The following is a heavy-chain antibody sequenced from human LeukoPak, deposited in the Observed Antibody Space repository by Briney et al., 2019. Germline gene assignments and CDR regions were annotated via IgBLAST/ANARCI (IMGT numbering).Heavy chain of an antibody. J-gene: IGHJ4*02. CDR2: ISGNGLQT. V-gene: IGHV3-23*01. D-gene: IGHD3-22*01. Sequence: AGGSLRLSCSASGFTFSRFAMTWVRHLPGKGLEWVSTISGNGLQTFYADSVKGRFSVSRDNSVNIVYLQMDSLRADDSALYSCAKDANYLHSSGYFIPLDYLGPGNLVPGAS. CDR1: GFTFSRFA. CDR3: AKDANYLHSSGYFIPLDY.